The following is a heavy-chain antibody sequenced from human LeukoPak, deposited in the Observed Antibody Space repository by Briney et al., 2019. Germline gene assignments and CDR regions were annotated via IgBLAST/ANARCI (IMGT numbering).Heavy chain of an antibody. CDR3: ARDRGAGDAFDM. Sequence: GGSLRLSCAASGFTFSSYWMHWVRQAPGKGLVWVSRINSDDSSTNYADSVRGRFTISRDNAKNTLYLQMNSLRAEDTGVYYCARDRGAGDAFDMWGQGTMVTVSS. CDR1: GFTFSSYW. V-gene: IGHV3-74*01. CDR2: INSDDSST. D-gene: IGHD1-14*01. J-gene: IGHJ3*02.